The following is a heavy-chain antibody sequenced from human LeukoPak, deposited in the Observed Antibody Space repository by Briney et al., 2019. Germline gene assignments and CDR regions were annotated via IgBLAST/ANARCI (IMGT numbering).Heavy chain of an antibody. CDR2: IYYSGST. Sequence: SQTLSLTCTVSGGSISSGGYYWGWIRQPPGKGLEWIGSIYYSGSTYYNPSLKSRVTISVDTSKNQFSLKLRSVSAADTAVYYCARHVDSSGWYRSYFDYWGQGTLVTVSS. D-gene: IGHD6-19*01. J-gene: IGHJ4*02. CDR3: ARHVDSSGWYRSYFDY. CDR1: GGSISSGGYY. V-gene: IGHV4-39*01.